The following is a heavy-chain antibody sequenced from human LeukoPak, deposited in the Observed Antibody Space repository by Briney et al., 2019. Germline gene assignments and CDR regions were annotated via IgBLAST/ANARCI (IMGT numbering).Heavy chain of an antibody. CDR1: GFTFSDYY. J-gene: IGHJ4*02. CDR3: ARGYGDNPLDY. Sequence: GGSLRLSCAASGFTFSDYYMSWIRQAPGKGLEWVSYISSSSSYTNYADSVKRRFTISRDNAKNSLYLQMNSLRAEDTAVYYCARGYGDNPLDYWGQGTVVIVSS. CDR2: ISSSSSYT. D-gene: IGHD4-17*01. V-gene: IGHV3-11*05.